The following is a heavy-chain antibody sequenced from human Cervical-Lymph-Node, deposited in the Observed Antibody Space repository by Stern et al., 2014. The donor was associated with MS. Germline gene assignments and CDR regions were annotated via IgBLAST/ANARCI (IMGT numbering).Heavy chain of an antibody. CDR3: ARTYDFWNGYEDY. V-gene: IGHV1-18*01. CDR2: ISADNGNA. D-gene: IGHD3-3*01. CDR1: GYSFTSYG. J-gene: IGHJ4*02. Sequence: DQLVESGAEVKKPGASVKVYCKASGYSFTSYGISWVRQAPGQGLEWMGWISADNGNANYAQKIQGRVTMTTDTSTTTVYMELRSLRSDDTAVYYCARTYDFWNGYEDYWGQGTLVTVSS.